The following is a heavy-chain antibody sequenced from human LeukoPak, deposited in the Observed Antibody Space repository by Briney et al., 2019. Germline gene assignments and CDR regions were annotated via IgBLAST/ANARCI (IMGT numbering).Heavy chain of an antibody. CDR2: IYYSGST. CDR1: GGSITSYY. CDR3: ARHRASSGAPFDY. D-gene: IGHD3-10*01. Sequence: SETLSLTCTVSGGSITSYYWSWIRQPPGRGLEWIGYIYYSGSTNYNPSLKSRVTISVDTSKNQFSLKLSSVTAADTAVYYCARHRASSGAPFDYWGQGTLVTVSS. J-gene: IGHJ4*02. V-gene: IGHV4-59*08.